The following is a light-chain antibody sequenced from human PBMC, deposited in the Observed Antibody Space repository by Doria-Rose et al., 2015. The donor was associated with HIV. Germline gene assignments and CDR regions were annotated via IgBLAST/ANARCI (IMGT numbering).Light chain of an antibody. CDR2: GAF. Sequence: TQSPSFLSASVGVRVTITCRASQGISRYLAWYQQKPGKAPTLLIFGAFTLQSGVPSRFSGSGSGTEFTLTISSLQPEDFATYCCQQFDSFPRTFGQGTKVELK. CDR3: QQFDSFPRT. J-gene: IGKJ1*01. V-gene: IGKV1-9*01. CDR1: QGISRY.